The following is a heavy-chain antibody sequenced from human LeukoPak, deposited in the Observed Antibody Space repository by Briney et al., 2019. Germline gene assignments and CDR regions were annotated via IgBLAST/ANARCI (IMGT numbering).Heavy chain of an antibody. V-gene: IGHV1-2*02. D-gene: IGHD2-2*01. CDR1: GYTFTGYY. Sequence: GASVKASCKASGYTFTGYYMHWVRQAPGQGLEWMGWINPNSGDTNYAQNFLGRVTMTRDTSISTAYMELRRLTSDDTAMYYCASALRGYCSSTSCYLIDYWGQGSLVTVSS. J-gene: IGHJ4*02. CDR2: INPNSGDT. CDR3: ASALRGYCSSTSCYLIDY.